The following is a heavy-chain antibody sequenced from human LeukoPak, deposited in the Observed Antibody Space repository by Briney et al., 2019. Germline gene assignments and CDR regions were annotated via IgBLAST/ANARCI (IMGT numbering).Heavy chain of an antibody. CDR2: INPNSGGT. V-gene: IGHV1-2*02. J-gene: IGHJ4*02. D-gene: IGHD6-13*01. CDR1: GYTFTGSY. CDR3: ARDVPAQQLLWGLKDDY. Sequence: ASVKVSCKASGYTFTGSYMHSVRQAPGQGLEWMGWINPNSGGTNYAQKFQGRVTMTRDTSISTAYMELSRLRSDDTAVYYCARDVPAQQLLWGLKDDYWGQGTLVTVSS.